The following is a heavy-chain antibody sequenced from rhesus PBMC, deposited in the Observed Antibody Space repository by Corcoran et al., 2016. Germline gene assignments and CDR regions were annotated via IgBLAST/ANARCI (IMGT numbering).Heavy chain of an antibody. CDR2: VEPEDGEG. V-gene: IGHV1-111*01. CDR1: GYTFTDYY. Sequence: EVQLVQSGAEVKKPGASVKLSCKASGYTFTDYYLHWVRQAPGKGLEWRGRVEPEDGEGDYGQKGQDRVTRTGETSTDRAYREVSSRGAEETAVDYCATTPIAAAPLDDGGQGGLVTVSA. J-gene: IGHJ4*01. CDR3: ATTPIAAAPLDD. D-gene: IGHD6-25*01.